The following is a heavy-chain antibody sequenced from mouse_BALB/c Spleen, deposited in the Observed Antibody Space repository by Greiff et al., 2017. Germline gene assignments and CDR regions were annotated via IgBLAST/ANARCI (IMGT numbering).Heavy chain of an antibody. J-gene: IGHJ4*01. V-gene: IGHV5-6-3*01. Sequence: DVQLQESGGGLVQPGGSLKLSCAASGFTFSSYGMSWVRQTPDKRLELVATINSNGGSTYYPDSVKGRFTISRDNAKNTLYLQMSSLKSEDTAMYYCARGGAMDYWGQGTSVTVSS. CDR3: ARGGAMDY. CDR1: GFTFSSYG. CDR2: INSNGGST.